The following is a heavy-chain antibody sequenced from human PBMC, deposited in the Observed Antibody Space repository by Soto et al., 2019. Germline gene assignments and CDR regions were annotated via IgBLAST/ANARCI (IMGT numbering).Heavy chain of an antibody. J-gene: IGHJ6*02. CDR3: ARGSYASNVFIMDV. Sequence: QVQLVQSGAKVKRPGASVQVSCKTSGYTFTTYFMHWVRQAPGQGFEWLGRINPTGGDTVYAQKFQGRVSVTKDTSTSTVYIELGSLTSKDTAVYYCARGSYASNVFIMDVWGQGTAVTVSS. D-gene: IGHD2-2*01. V-gene: IGHV1-46*01. CDR1: GYTFTTYF. CDR2: INPTGGDT.